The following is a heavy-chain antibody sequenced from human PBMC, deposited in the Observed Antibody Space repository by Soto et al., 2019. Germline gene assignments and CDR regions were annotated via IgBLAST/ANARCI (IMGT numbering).Heavy chain of an antibody. CDR1: GGSFDSTGYY. CDR3: ATVPIVGTTPYYFAY. Sequence: QLQLQESGPGLVKPSETLSLTCTVSGGSFDSTGYYWAWVRQPPGKGLEWIAYIYYSGSTYYNPSLKSRLTISVDTSRTQLYLSLSSVTAADTAVSYCATVPIVGTTPYYFAYWGQGTLVTVSS. J-gene: IGHJ4*02. CDR2: IYYSGST. D-gene: IGHD1-1*01. V-gene: IGHV4-39*01.